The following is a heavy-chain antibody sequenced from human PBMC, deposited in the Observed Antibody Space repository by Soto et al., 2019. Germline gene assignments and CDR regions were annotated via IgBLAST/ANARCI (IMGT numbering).Heavy chain of an antibody. CDR2: ISSSGNGT. J-gene: IGHJ3*01. D-gene: IGHD3-10*01. V-gene: IGHV3-23*01. CDR3: AKRFFGSGSPPGAFDV. Sequence: EVQLLESGGGLVQPGGSLRLSCAASGFTFSNYAMSWVRQAPGKGLEWVSFISSSGNGTYYADSVKGRFTISRDNSKNTLYVQMNNLRAEDTALYYCAKRFFGSGSPPGAFDVWGQGTMVTVSS. CDR1: GFTFSNYA.